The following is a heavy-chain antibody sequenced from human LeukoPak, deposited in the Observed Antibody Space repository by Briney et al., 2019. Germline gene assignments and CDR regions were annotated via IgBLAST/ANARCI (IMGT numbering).Heavy chain of an antibody. D-gene: IGHD2-2*01. V-gene: IGHV4-59*08. Sequence: SETLSLTCTVSGGSISSYYWSWIRQPPGKALEWIGYIYYSGTTNYNPSLKSRVTISVDTSKNQFSLKLSSVTAADTAVYYCARHVGPDIVVVPAATFDYWGQGTLVTVSS. CDR1: GGSISSYY. CDR2: IYYSGTT. J-gene: IGHJ4*02. CDR3: ARHVGPDIVVVPAATFDY.